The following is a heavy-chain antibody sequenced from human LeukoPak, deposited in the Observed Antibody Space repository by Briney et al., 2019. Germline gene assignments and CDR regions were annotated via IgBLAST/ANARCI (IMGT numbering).Heavy chain of an antibody. CDR2: INPNSGGT. V-gene: IGHV1-2*02. CDR3: ARVMSKQLEDLMY. Sequence: ASVRVSCKASGYTFTGYYMHWVRQAPGQGLEWMGWINPNSGGTNYAQKFQGRVTMTRDTSISTAYMELSRLRSDDTAVYYCARVMSKQLEDLMYWGRGTLVTVSS. D-gene: IGHD1-1*01. CDR1: GYTFTGYY. J-gene: IGHJ4*02.